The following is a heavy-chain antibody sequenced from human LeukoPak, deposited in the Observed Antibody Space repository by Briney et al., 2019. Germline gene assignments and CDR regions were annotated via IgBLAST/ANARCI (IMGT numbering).Heavy chain of an antibody. D-gene: IGHD5-12*01. Sequence: ASVKVSCKASGGTFSSYAINWVRQAPGQGLEWMGGIIPIFGTANYAQKFQGRVTITADESTSTAYMELSSLRSEDTAVYYCAQGIVAKARYYFDYWGQGTLVTVSS. J-gene: IGHJ4*02. CDR1: GGTFSSYA. V-gene: IGHV1-69*13. CDR3: AQGIVAKARYYFDY. CDR2: IIPIFGTA.